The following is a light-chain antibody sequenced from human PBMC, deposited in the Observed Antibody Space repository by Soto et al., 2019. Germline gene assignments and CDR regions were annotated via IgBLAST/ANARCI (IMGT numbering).Light chain of an antibody. Sequence: QSVLTQAASVSGSPGQSITISCTGTSSDIGGYNYVSWYQQHPGKAPKLMIYDVSNRPSGVSNRFSGSKSGNTASLTISGLEAEDEANYYCNSYTTSSTVVFGGGTQLTVL. J-gene: IGLJ2*01. CDR1: SSDIGGYNY. CDR3: NSYTTSSTVV. CDR2: DVS. V-gene: IGLV2-14*01.